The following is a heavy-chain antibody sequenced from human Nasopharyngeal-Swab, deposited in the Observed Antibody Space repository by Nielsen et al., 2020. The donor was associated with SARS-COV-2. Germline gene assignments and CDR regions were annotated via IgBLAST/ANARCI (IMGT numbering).Heavy chain of an antibody. D-gene: IGHD3-3*01. CDR3: ARLKYDFWNGPPEDY. CDR1: GFTFSNYW. CDR2: IKQDGSEI. Sequence: GESMKISCAASGFTFSNYWRSWVRQAPGKGLEWVANIKQDGSEIYYVDSLKGRFTISRDNAKNSLYLQMNSLRAEDTAVYYCARLKYDFWNGPPEDYWGQGTLVTVSS. J-gene: IGHJ4*02. V-gene: IGHV3-7*01.